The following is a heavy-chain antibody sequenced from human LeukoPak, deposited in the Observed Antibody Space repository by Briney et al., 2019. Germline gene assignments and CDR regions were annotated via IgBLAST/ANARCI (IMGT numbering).Heavy chain of an antibody. V-gene: IGHV4-34*01. J-gene: IGHJ4*02. Sequence: SETLSLTCAVYGGSFSGYYWSWIRQPPGKGLEWIGEINHSGSTNYNPSLKSRVTISVDTSKNQFSLKLSSVTAADTAVYYCATSGGSGSYLPLYWGQGTLVTVSS. CDR3: ATSGGSGSYLPLY. CDR1: GGSFSGYY. D-gene: IGHD1-26*01. CDR2: INHSGST.